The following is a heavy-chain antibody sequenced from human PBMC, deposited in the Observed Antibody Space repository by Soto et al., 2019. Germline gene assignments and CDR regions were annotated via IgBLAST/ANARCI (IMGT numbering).Heavy chain of an antibody. Sequence: QITLNESGPTVVRPTEPLTLTCRFSGFSLTTSGVGVCWIRQSPGKAPEWLALIYWDDDKRYSASLKSRLTITKDTSKNQVVLTVSDLDPTDTATYYCAHRVRRTVFGLVTTTAIYFDFWGQGTPVAVSS. D-gene: IGHD3-3*01. V-gene: IGHV2-5*02. CDR1: GFSLTTSGVG. CDR3: AHRVRRTVFGLVTTTAIYFDF. J-gene: IGHJ4*02. CDR2: IYWDDDK.